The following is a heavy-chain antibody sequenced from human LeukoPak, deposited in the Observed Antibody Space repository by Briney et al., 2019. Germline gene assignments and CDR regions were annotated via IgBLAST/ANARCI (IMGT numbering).Heavy chain of an antibody. CDR1: GFNLNSYT. V-gene: IGHV3-21*01. J-gene: IGHJ4*02. CDR2: ISSSSSYM. Sequence: GGSLRLSCAASGFNLNSYTMNWVRQAPGKGLEWVSSISSSSSYMYSADSLKGRFTISRGNAKNSLYLQMNSLRAEDTAVYYCARDTDFDCWGQGTLVTVSS. CDR3: ARDTDFDC.